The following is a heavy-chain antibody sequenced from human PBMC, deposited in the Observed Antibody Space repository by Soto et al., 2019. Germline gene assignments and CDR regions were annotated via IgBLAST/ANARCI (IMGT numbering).Heavy chain of an antibody. CDR3: AKPLAVARDFDC. J-gene: IGHJ4*02. D-gene: IGHD6-19*01. CDR2: ISGSGGST. CDR1: GFAFSSYA. V-gene: IGHV3-23*01. Sequence: GGSLRLSCAASGFAFSSYAMSWVRQAPGKGLEWVSAISGSGGSTYYADSVKGRFTISRDNSKNTLYLQMNSLRAEVTAVYYCAKPLAVARDFDCWGQGTLVTVSS.